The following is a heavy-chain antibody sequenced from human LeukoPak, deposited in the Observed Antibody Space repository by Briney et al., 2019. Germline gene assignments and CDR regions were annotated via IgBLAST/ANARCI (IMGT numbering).Heavy chain of an antibody. J-gene: IGHJ4*02. CDR1: GFTFSSYG. CDR3: AKAPYYYDSSGYYHLLDY. V-gene: IGHV3-30*18. D-gene: IGHD3-22*01. CDR2: ISYDGSNK. Sequence: PGGSLRLSCAASGFTFSSYGMHWVRQAPGKGLEWVAVISYDGSNKYYADSVKGRFTISRDNSKNTLYLQMNSLRAEDTAVYYCAKAPYYYDSSGYYHLLDYWGQGILVTVSS.